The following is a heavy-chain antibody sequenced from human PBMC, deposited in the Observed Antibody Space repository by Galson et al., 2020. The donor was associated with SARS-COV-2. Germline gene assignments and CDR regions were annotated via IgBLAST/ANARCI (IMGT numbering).Heavy chain of an antibody. CDR2: IRYDGNNK. CDR1: GFTFSSYG. J-gene: IGHJ6*02. CDR3: AKAPNDYHWAPGLGMDV. D-gene: IGHD1-20*01. Sequence: GESLKISCAASGFTFSSYGMHWVRQAPGKGLEWVAFIRYDGNNKYYADSVKGRFTISRDNSKNTLYLQMNSLRAEDTAVYYCAKAPNDYHWAPGLGMDVWGQGTTVTVSS. V-gene: IGHV3-30*02.